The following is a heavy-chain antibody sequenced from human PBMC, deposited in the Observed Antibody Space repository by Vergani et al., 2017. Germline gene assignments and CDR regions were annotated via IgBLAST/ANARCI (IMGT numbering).Heavy chain of an antibody. CDR1: GFTFSSYA. CDR3: AKSGKGSFPYYCDY. D-gene: IGHD3-10*01. CDR2: ISGSGGST. Sequence: VQLVESGGGLVQPGGSLKLSCAASGFTFSSYAMSWVRQAPGNGLEWVSAISGSGGSTYYADSVKGRFTISRDNSKNTLYLEMNSLRAEDTAVYYCAKSGKGSFPYYCDYWGQGTLVTVSS. J-gene: IGHJ4*02. V-gene: IGHV3-23*04.